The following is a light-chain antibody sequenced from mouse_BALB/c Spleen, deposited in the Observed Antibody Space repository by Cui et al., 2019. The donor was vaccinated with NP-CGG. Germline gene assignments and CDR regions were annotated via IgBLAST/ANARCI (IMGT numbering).Light chain of an antibody. Sequence: QALVTQESALTTSPGETVTLTCRSSTGAVTTSNYANWVQEKPDHLFTGLIGGTNNRAPGVPARFSGSLIGDKAAPTITGAQTEDEAMYFCTLWYSNHWVFGGGTKLTVL. CDR1: TGAVTTSNY. CDR2: GTN. V-gene: IGLV1*01. J-gene: IGLJ1*01. CDR3: TLWYSNHWV.